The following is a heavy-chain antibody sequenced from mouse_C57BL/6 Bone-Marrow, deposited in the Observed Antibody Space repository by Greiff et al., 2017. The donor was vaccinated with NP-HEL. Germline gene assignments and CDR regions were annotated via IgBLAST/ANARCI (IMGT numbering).Heavy chain of an antibody. V-gene: IGHV14-4*01. Sequence: VQLQQSGAELVRPGASVKLYCTASGFNIKDDYMHWVKQRPEQGLEWIGWIDPENGDTEYASKFQGKATITADTSSNTAYLQLSSLTSEDTAVYYCTTGGFYEAMDYWGQGTSVTVSS. CDR1: GFNIKDDY. CDR2: IDPENGDT. D-gene: IGHD2-3*01. J-gene: IGHJ4*01. CDR3: TTGGFYEAMDY.